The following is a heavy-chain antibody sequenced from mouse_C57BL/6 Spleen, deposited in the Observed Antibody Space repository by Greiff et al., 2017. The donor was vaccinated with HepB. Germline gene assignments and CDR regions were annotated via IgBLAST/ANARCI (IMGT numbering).Heavy chain of an antibody. CDR2: IYPGDGDT. Sequence: VQLVESGAELVKPGASVKISCKASGYAFSSYWMNWVKQRPGKGLEWIGQIYPGDGDTNYNGKFKGKATLTADKSSSTAYMQLSSLTSEDSAVYFCARGSTMVTTEAMDYWGQGTSVTVSS. D-gene: IGHD2-2*01. CDR1: GYAFSSYW. J-gene: IGHJ4*01. CDR3: ARGSTMVTTEAMDY. V-gene: IGHV1-80*01.